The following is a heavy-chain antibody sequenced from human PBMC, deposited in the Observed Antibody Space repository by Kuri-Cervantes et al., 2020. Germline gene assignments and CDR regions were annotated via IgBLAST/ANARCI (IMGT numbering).Heavy chain of an antibody. D-gene: IGHD5-18*01. Sequence: SETLSLTCAVYGESFSGYYWSWIRQPPGKGLEWIGEINHSGSTNYNPFLKSRVTISVDTSKNQFSLKLSSVTAADTAVYYCARVLQPSYGTFDYWGQGTLVTVSS. CDR2: INHSGST. CDR1: GESFSGYY. V-gene: IGHV4-34*01. CDR3: ARVLQPSYGTFDY. J-gene: IGHJ4*02.